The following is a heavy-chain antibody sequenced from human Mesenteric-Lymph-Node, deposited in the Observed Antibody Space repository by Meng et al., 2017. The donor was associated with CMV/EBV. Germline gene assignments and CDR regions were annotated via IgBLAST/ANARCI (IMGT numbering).Heavy chain of an antibody. J-gene: IGHJ4*02. Sequence: GESLKISCKASGYIFTGYYMHWVRQAPGQGLEWMGWINPNSGGTNYAQKFQGRVTMTRDTSISTAYMELSRLRSDDTAVYYCARVPSARGSGTFFDYWGQGTLVTVSS. V-gene: IGHV1-2*02. CDR3: ARVPSARGSGTFFDY. CDR2: INPNSGGT. D-gene: IGHD3-10*01. CDR1: GYIFTGYY.